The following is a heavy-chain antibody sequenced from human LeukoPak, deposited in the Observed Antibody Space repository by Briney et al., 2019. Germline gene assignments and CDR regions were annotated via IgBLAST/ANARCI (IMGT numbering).Heavy chain of an antibody. CDR2: IYYSGSS. D-gene: IGHD4-17*01. V-gene: IGHV4-59*01. CDR1: GGSINNYY. J-gene: IGHJ4*02. Sequence: PSETLSLTCTVSGGSINNYYWSWIRQPPGKGLEWIGYIYYSGSSNYIPSLRSRVTISVDTSKNQLSLMLNSVTAADTAVYYCARDSGDYLDYWGQGTLVIVSS. CDR3: ARDSGDYLDY.